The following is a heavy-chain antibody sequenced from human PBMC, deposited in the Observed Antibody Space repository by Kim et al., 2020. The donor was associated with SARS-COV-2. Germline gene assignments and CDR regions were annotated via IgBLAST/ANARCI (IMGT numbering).Heavy chain of an antibody. Sequence: KSRVTISVDTSKNQFSLKLSSVTAADTAVYYCARSGDYYDSSGYYLPFDYWGQGTLVTVSS. CDR3: ARSGDYYDSSGYYLPFDY. D-gene: IGHD3-22*01. V-gene: IGHV4-59*01. J-gene: IGHJ4*02.